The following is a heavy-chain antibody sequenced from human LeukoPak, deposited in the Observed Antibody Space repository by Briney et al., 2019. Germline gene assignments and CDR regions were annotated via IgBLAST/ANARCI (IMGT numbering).Heavy chain of an antibody. CDR3: ARGGEMATEIDY. D-gene: IGHD5-24*01. J-gene: IGHJ4*02. CDR2: IYYSGST. V-gene: IGHV4-59*01. CDR1: GGSIYSYY. Sequence: PSETLSLTCTVSGGSIYSYYWSWIRQPPGKGLEWIGYIYYSGSTNYNPSLKSRVTISVDTSKNQFSLKLSSVTAADTAVYYCARGGEMATEIDYWGQGTLVTVSS.